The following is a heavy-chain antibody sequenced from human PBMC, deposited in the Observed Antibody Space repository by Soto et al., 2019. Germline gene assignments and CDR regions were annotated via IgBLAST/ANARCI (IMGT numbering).Heavy chain of an antibody. J-gene: IGHJ2*01. CDR3: ARDPGLPGRYWYFDL. CDR1: GYKFTDYY. D-gene: IGHD3-9*01. V-gene: IGHV1-2*04. Sequence: QVVLVQSGAEVKKPGDSVRVSCKSSGYKFTDYYIHWVRHAPGQGPEWMGWVNPKRGDAVYAQKFQGWVTMTRDTATTTAYLEVKRLSPDDTAVYFCARDPGLPGRYWYFDLWGRGTLVTVSS. CDR2: VNPKRGDA.